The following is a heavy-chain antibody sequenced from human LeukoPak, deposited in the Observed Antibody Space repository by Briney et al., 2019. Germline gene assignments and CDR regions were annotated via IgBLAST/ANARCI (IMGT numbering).Heavy chain of an antibody. D-gene: IGHD3-10*01. CDR2: ISYDGSNK. V-gene: IGHV3-30*04. Sequence: PGGSLRLSCAASGFTFSNYAMHWVRQAPGKGLEWVAVISYDGSNKYYADSVKGRFTISRDNSKNTLYLQMNSLRAEDTAVYYCARDAAGVQANYYYYMDVWGKGTSVTVS. J-gene: IGHJ6*03. CDR3: ARDAAGVQANYYYYMDV. CDR1: GFTFSNYA.